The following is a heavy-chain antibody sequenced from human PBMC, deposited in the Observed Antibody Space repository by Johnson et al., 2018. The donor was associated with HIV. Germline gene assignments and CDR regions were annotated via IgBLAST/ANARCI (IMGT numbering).Heavy chain of an antibody. CDR1: GFTFSSYG. Sequence: QVQLVESGGGVVQPGRSLRLSCAASGFTFSSYGMHWVRQAPGKGLEWVAVISYDGSNKYYADSVKGRFTISRDNSKNTLYLQMNSLRAEDTAVYYCAKAMSVSSWEHRGAFDIWGQGTMVTVSS. V-gene: IGHV3-30*18. J-gene: IGHJ3*02. CDR2: ISYDGSNK. CDR3: AKAMSVSSWEHRGAFDI. D-gene: IGHD6-13*01.